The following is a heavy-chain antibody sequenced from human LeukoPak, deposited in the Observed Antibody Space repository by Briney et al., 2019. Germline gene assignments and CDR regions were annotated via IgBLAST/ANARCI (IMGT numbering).Heavy chain of an antibody. CDR1: GYTFTSYG. J-gene: IGHJ3*02. CDR2: INPNSGGT. V-gene: IGHV1-2*02. D-gene: IGHD1-7*01. CDR3: ASTYNWNFFRVGGAFDI. Sequence: ASVKVSCKASGYTFTSYGISWVRQAPGQGLEWMGWINPNSGGTNYAQKFQGRVTMTRDTSISTAYMELSRLRSDDTAVYYCASTYNWNFFRVGGAFDIWGQGTMVTVSS.